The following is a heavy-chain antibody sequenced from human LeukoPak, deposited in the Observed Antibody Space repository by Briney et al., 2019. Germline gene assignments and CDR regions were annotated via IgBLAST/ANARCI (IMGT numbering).Heavy chain of an antibody. J-gene: IGHJ4*02. Sequence: GGSLRLSCAASGFTFSDFYMSWIRQAPGKGLEWVSYISSGSTVIFYADSVKGRFTVSRDNAKNSLYLQMNSLRAEDTAVYYCARVRSGTYYFFDSWGQGNLVSVSS. CDR2: ISSGSTVI. V-gene: IGHV3-11*04. CDR1: GFTFSDFY. D-gene: IGHD1-26*01. CDR3: ARVRSGTYYFFDS.